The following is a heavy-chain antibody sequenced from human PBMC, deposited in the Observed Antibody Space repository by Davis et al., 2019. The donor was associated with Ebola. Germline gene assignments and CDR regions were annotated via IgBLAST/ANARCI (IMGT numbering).Heavy chain of an antibody. CDR1: GGSISSYY. J-gene: IGHJ4*02. CDR3: ARRPTSRLGLDS. Sequence: PSETLSLTCIVSGGSISSYYWNWIRRPPGKGLEWIGYVYNSGNTNYNPSLKSRLTISVDTSKNQVSLKLRSVAAADSAIYYCARRPTSRLGLDSWGQGTLVAVSS. CDR2: VYNSGNT. D-gene: IGHD6-6*01. V-gene: IGHV4-59*01.